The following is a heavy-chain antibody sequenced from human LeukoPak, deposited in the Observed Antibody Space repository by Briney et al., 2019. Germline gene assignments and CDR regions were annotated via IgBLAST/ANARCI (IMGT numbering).Heavy chain of an antibody. V-gene: IGHV3-30*04. CDR2: ISYDGSNK. J-gene: IGHJ4*02. CDR1: GFTFSSYA. D-gene: IGHD3-9*01. CDR3: ARDRSPLRYFDWLGY. Sequence: PGRSLRLSCAASGFTFSSYAMPWVRQAPGKGLEWVAVISYDGSNKYYADSVKGRFTTSRDNSKNTLYLQMNSLSAEDTAVYYCARDRSPLRYFDWLGYWGQGTLVTVSS.